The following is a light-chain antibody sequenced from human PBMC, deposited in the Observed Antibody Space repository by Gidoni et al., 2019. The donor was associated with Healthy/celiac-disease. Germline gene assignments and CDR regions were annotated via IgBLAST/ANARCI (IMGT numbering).Light chain of an antibody. CDR2: GAS. Sequence: MTQSPATLSVSPGERATLSFRASQSVSSNLAWYQQKPGQAHRLLIYGASTRATGSPARVSGSGAGTECNITISSLQSEDFAVYDCQQYKNWILVTFGQGTRLEIK. J-gene: IGKJ5*01. V-gene: IGKV3-15*01. CDR1: QSVSSN. CDR3: QQYKNWILVT.